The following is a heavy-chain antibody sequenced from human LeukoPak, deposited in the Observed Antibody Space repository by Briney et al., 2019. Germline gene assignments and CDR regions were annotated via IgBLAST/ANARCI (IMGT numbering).Heavy chain of an antibody. D-gene: IGHD2-2*01. CDR3: ARRYCSSTSCSYYFDY. V-gene: IGHV4-34*01. CDR1: GGSFSGYY. Sequence: SETLSLTCAVYGGSFSGYYWSWIRQPPGKGLEWIGEINHSGSTNHNPSLKSRVTISVDTSKNQFSLKLSSVTAADTAVYYCARRYCSSTSCSYYFDYWGQGTLVTVSS. J-gene: IGHJ4*02. CDR2: INHSGST.